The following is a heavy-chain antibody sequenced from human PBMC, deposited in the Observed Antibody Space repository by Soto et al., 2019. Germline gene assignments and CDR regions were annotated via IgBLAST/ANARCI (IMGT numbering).Heavy chain of an antibody. CDR1: GGSISSYY. V-gene: IGHV4-59*01. CDR2: IYYSGST. D-gene: IGHD3-16*02. J-gene: IGHJ5*02. CDR3: ATAPSYYDPVWGSSRPVAWFDP. Sequence: QVQLQESGPGLVKPSETLSLTCTVSGGSISSYYWSWIRQPPGKGLEWIGYIYYSGSTNYTPSLKRRHASSGATIKTQVPRTPSPVTAADTAVYYCATAPSYYDPVWGSSRPVAWFDPWGQGTLVTVSS.